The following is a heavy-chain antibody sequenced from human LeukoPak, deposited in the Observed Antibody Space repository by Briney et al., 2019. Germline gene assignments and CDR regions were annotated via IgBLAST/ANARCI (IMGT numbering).Heavy chain of an antibody. Sequence: GGSLRLSCAASGFTVSSNEMSWVRQAPGKGLEWVSAISGSGDNTYYAESVKGRFTISRDNSKNTLYLQVNSLRAEDTAVYYCAKDHPRSDYSSLDAFDIWGPGTLVTVSS. J-gene: IGHJ3*02. CDR1: GFTVSSNE. D-gene: IGHD6-6*01. V-gene: IGHV3-23*01. CDR3: AKDHPRSDYSSLDAFDI. CDR2: ISGSGDNT.